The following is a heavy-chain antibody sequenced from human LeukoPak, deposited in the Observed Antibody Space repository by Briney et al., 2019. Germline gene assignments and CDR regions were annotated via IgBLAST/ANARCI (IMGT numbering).Heavy chain of an antibody. CDR2: ISSTSSYI. Sequence: GGSLRLSCAASGFTFSGYSMNWVRQAPGKGLEWVSSISSTSSYIYYADSVKGRFTISRDNSKHTLYLQMNSLRAVDTAVYYCAKDRRTGDDYGDWEAFDIWGQGTMVTVSS. CDR3: AKDRRTGDDYGDWEAFDI. CDR1: GFTFSGYS. V-gene: IGHV3-21*04. D-gene: IGHD4-17*01. J-gene: IGHJ3*02.